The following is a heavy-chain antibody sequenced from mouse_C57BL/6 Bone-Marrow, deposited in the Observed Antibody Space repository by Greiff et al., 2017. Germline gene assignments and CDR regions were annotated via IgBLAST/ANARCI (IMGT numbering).Heavy chain of an antibody. CDR3: ARQGPHAMDY. Sequence: EVKLMESGGGLVQPGGSLKLSCAASGFTFSDYYMYWVRQTPEQRLEWVAYISNGGGSTYYPDTVKGRFTISRDNAKNTLYLQMSRLKSEDTAMYYCARQGPHAMDYWGQGTSVTVAS. CDR2: ISNGGGST. V-gene: IGHV5-12*01. CDR1: GFTFSDYY. J-gene: IGHJ4*01.